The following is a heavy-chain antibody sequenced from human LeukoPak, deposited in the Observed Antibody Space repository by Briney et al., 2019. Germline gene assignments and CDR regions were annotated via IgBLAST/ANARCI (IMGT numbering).Heavy chain of an antibody. Sequence: SETLSLTCTVSDGSISSYYWSWIRQPPGKGLEWIGYIYYSGSTNYNPSLKSRVTISVDTSKNQFSLKLSSVTAADTAVYYCARHGGWGSTFDYWGQGTLVIVSS. CDR3: ARHGGWGSTFDY. D-gene: IGHD1-1*01. CDR1: DGSISSYY. J-gene: IGHJ4*02. V-gene: IGHV4-59*08. CDR2: IYYSGST.